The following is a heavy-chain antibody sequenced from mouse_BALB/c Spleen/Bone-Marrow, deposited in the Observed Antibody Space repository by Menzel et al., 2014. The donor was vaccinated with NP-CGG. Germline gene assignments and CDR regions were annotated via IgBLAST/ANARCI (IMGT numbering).Heavy chain of an antibody. D-gene: IGHD2-4*01. V-gene: IGHV5-6-5*01. J-gene: IGHJ2*01. CDR1: GFTFSSYA. Sequence: EVQVVESGGGLVKPGGSLKLSCAASGFTFSSYAMSWVRQTPEKRLEWVASISSGGSTYYPDSVKGRFTISRDNARNTLYLQMSSLRSEDTAMYYCARDDYDDQYYFDYWGQGTTLTVSS. CDR2: ISSGGST. CDR3: ARDDYDDQYYFDY.